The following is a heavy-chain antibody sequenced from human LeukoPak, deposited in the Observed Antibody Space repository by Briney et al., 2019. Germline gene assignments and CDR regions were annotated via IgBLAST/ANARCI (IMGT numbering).Heavy chain of an antibody. J-gene: IGHJ5*02. V-gene: IGHV4-59*01. CDR3: ARDEGDYGGNSLYL. CDR1: GGSISSYY. CDR2: IYYSGST. D-gene: IGHD4-23*01. Sequence: SETLSLTCTVSGGSISSYYWSWIRQPPGKGLEWIGYIYYSGSTNYNPSLKSRVTISVDTSKNQFSLKLSSVTAADTAVYYCARDEGDYGGNSLYLWGQGTLVTVSS.